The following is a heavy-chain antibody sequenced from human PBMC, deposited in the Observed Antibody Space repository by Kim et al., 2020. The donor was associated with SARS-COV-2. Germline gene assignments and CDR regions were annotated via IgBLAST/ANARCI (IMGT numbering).Heavy chain of an antibody. Sequence: GGSLRLSCAASGVTVRGCWMSWVRQAPGKGMEWVANIKGDGSEKNYVDSVKGRFTISRDDAKNSLDLQMSSLRVEDTAVYYCARGVGWFDPWGRGTLVTVSS. J-gene: IGHJ5*02. CDR1: GVTVRGCW. V-gene: IGHV3-7*04. CDR2: IKGDGSEK. CDR3: ARGVGWFDP.